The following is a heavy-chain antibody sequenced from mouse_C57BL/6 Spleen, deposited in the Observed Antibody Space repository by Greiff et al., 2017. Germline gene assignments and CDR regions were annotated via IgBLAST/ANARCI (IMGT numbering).Heavy chain of an antibody. J-gene: IGHJ4*01. V-gene: IGHV5-17*01. CDR3: ARDDYAYAMDY. CDR1: GFTFSDYG. CDR2: ISSGSSTI. Sequence: VQLKQSGGGLVKPGGSLKLSCAASGFTFSDYGMHWVRQAPEKGLEWVAYISSGSSTIYYADTVKGRFTISRDNAKNTLFLQMTSLRSEDTAMYYCARDDYAYAMDYWGQGTSVTVSS. D-gene: IGHD2-4*01.